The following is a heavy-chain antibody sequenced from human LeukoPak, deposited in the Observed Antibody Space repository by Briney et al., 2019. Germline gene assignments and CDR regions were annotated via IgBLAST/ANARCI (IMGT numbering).Heavy chain of an antibody. CDR2: VWYDGSNQ. V-gene: IGHV3-33*01. CDR3: ARDKETPATGEDRRGYFES. J-gene: IGHJ4*02. Sequence: GGSLTLSCAASGFPFSGSGMHWVRQAPGKGLEWVGIVWYDGSNQYYADYVKGRFTISRENSKNRVDLEMISLRVEDRAVYFCARDKETPATGEDRRGYFESGGQGTLVSV. CDR1: GFPFSGSG. D-gene: IGHD2-21*01.